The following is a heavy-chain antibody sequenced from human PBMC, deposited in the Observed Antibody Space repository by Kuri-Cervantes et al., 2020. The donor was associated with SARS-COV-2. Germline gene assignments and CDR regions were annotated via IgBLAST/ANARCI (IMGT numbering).Heavy chain of an antibody. J-gene: IGHJ4*02. CDR3: ATAYGSGSYLG. V-gene: IGHV1-24*01. CDR1: GYTLTELS. CDR2: FDPEDGET. D-gene: IGHD3-10*01. Sequence: GGSLRLSCKVSGYTLTELSMHWVRQAPGKGLEWMGGFDPEDGETIYAQKFQGRVTMTEDTSTDTASMELSSLRSEDTAVYYCATAYGSGSYLGWGQGTLVTVSS.